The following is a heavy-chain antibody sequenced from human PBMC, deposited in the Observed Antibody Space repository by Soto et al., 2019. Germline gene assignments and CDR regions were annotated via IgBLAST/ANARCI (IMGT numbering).Heavy chain of an antibody. V-gene: IGHV3-15*07. J-gene: IGHJ4*02. CDR1: GFTFSNAW. CDR2: IKSKTDGGTT. Sequence: AASGFTFSNAWMNWVRQAPGKGLEWVGRIKSKTDGGTTDYAAPVKGRFTISRDDSKNTLYLQMNSLKTEDTAVYYCTTTSSALWFGELTGGSEVDYWGQGTLVTVSS. D-gene: IGHD3-10*01. CDR3: TTTSSALWFGELTGGSEVDY.